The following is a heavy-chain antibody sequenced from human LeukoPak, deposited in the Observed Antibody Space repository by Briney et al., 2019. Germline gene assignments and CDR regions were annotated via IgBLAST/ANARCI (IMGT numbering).Heavy chain of an antibody. Sequence: GGSLRLYCAASGFTFSSYEMNWGRQAPGKGLEWVSYISSSGSTIYYADSVKGRFTISRDNAKNSLYLQMNSLRAEDTAVYYCARGRLRNQYWGQGTLVTVSS. V-gene: IGHV3-48*03. CDR1: GFTFSSYE. CDR3: ARGRLRNQY. D-gene: IGHD3-16*01. CDR2: ISSSGSTI. J-gene: IGHJ4*02.